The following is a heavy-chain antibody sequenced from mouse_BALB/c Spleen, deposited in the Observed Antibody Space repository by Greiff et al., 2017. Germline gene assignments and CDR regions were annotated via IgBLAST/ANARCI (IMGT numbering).Heavy chain of an antibody. V-gene: IGHV1-7*01. CDR3: ARGDYYGSTWFAY. J-gene: IGHJ3*01. Sequence: VQLQQSGAELAKPGASVKMSCKASGYTFTSYWMHWVKQRPGQGLEWIGYINPSTGYTEYNQKFKDKATLTADKSSSTAYMQLSSLTSEDSAVYYCARGDYYGSTWFAYWGQGTLVTVSA. D-gene: IGHD1-1*01. CDR1: GYTFTSYW. CDR2: INPSTGYT.